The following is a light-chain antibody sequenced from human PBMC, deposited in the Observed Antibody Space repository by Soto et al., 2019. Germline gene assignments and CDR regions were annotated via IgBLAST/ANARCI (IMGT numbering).Light chain of an antibody. J-gene: IGLJ3*02. CDR3: CSFAGRYTFWA. Sequence: QSALTQPRSVSGSPGQSVTISCTGTSSDVGDYNYVSWYQQYPGKAPKLVIYDVSKRPSGVPDRFSGPKSGNTASLTISGLQAEDEADYCCCSFAGRYTFWAFCGGSKLTVL. V-gene: IGLV2-11*01. CDR1: SSDVGDYNY. CDR2: DVS.